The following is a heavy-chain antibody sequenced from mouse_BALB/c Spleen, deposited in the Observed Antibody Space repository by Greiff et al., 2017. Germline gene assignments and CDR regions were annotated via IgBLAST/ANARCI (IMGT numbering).Heavy chain of an antibody. CDR1: GFTFSSYA. J-gene: IGHJ2*01. D-gene: IGHD6-1*01. V-gene: IGHV5-9-3*01. CDR3: ASRLDY. Sequence: EVQRVESGGGLVKPGGSLKLSCAASGFTFSSYAMSWVRQTPEKRLEWVATISSGGSYTYYPDSVKGRFTISRDNAKNTLYLQMSSLRSEDTAMYYCASRLDYWGQGTTLTVAS. CDR2: ISSGGSYT.